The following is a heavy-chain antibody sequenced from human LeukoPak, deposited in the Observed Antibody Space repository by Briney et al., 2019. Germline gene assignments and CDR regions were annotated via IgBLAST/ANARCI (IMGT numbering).Heavy chain of an antibody. Sequence: SETLSLTCTVSGGSIDTYYWSWIRQPPGKGLEWIAYIYYSGFTNYNPSLKSRVTISVDTSKNQFSLKLSSVTSADTAVYYCAREGWGYYFDFWGQGTLVTVSS. D-gene: IGHD7-27*01. CDR2: IYYSGFT. V-gene: IGHV4-59*01. CDR1: GGSIDTYY. J-gene: IGHJ4*02. CDR3: AREGWGYYFDF.